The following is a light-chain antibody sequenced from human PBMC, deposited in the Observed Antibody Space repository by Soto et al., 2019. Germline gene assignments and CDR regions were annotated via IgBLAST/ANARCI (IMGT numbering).Light chain of an antibody. V-gene: IGKV1-5*03. CDR3: QQYNSYPLT. Sequence: DIQMTQSPSILSASVGDRVTITCRASQSIGSWLAWYQQKSGQAPNLLIYKASNLESGVPSRFSGSGSGTEFTLTISSLQPDDFTTYYCQQYNSYPLTFGGGTKVDIK. CDR2: KAS. J-gene: IGKJ4*01. CDR1: QSIGSW.